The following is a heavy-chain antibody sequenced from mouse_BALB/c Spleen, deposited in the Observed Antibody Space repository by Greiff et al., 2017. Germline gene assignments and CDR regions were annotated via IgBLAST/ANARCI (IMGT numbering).Heavy chain of an antibody. CDR1: GFSLTSYG. V-gene: IGHV2-2*02. CDR2: IWSGGST. Sequence: VQLKESGPGLVQPSQSLSITCTVSGFSLTSYGVHWVRQSPGKGLEWLGVIWSGGSTDYNAAFISRLSISKDNSKSQVFFKMNSLQANDTAIYYCASLITSTYWGQGTLVTVSA. J-gene: IGHJ3*01. D-gene: IGHD2-4*01. CDR3: ASLITSTY.